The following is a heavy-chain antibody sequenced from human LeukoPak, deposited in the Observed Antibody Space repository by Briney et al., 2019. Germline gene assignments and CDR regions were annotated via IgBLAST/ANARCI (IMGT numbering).Heavy chain of an antibody. CDR3: ARNRKLATAADSNDY. V-gene: IGHV3-30*02. CDR1: GFTFSSYG. Sequence: AGGSLRLSCAASGFTFSSYGMHWVRQAPGRGLEWVAFIRYDGSNKYYADSVKGRFTISRDNSKNTLYLQMNSLRAEDTAVYYCARNRKLATAADSNDYSGQGTLVTVST. CDR2: IRYDGSNK. D-gene: IGHD5-12*01. J-gene: IGHJ4*02.